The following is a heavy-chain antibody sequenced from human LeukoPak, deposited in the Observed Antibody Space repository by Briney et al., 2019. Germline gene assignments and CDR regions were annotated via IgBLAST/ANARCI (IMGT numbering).Heavy chain of an antibody. V-gene: IGHV3-66*01. Sequence: PGGSLRLSCAVSGFTVSSNYMSWVRQAPGKGLEWVSVIYSGGSTYYADSVKGRFTISRDNAKNSLYLQMNSLRAEDTAVYYCARALVVAATGFDYWGQGTLVTVSS. CDR2: IYSGGST. J-gene: IGHJ4*02. CDR1: GFTVSSNY. D-gene: IGHD2-15*01. CDR3: ARALVVAATGFDY.